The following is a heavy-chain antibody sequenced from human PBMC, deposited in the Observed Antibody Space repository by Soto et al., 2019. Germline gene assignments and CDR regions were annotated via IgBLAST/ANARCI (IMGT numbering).Heavy chain of an antibody. J-gene: IGHJ5*02. CDR1: GGSVSSGSYY. CDR3: ARILMAAAGWFDP. Sequence: SETLSLTCTVSGGSVSSGSYYWSWIRQPPGKGLEWIGYIYYSGSTNYNPSLKSRVTISVDTSKNQFSLKLSSVTAADTAVYYCARILMAAAGWFDPWGQGTLVTSPQ. D-gene: IGHD6-25*01. V-gene: IGHV4-61*01. CDR2: IYYSGST.